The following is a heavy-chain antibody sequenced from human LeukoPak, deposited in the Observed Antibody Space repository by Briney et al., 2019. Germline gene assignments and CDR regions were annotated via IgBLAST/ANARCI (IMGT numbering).Heavy chain of an antibody. D-gene: IGHD6-13*01. V-gene: IGHV3-21*04. J-gene: IGHJ3*02. CDR3: AKDRSLRQQLVPAFDI. Sequence: GGSLRLSCAASGFTFSSYSMNWVRQAPGKGLEWVSSISSSSSYIYYADSVKGRFTISRDNSKNTLYLQMNSLRAEDTAVYYCAKDRSLRQQLVPAFDIWGQGTMVTVSS. CDR1: GFTFSSYS. CDR2: ISSSSSYI.